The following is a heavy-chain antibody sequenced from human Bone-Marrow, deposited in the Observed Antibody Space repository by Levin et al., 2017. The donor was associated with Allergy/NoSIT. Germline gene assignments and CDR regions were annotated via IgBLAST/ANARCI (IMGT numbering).Heavy chain of an antibody. Sequence: SLKISCAASGFTFHDYAMHWVRQAPGKGLEWVSGISWNSVSIAYADSVKGRFTISRDNAKNSLYLQMNSLRAEDTALYYCAKDRAAAGHYYFDYWGQGTLATVSS. D-gene: IGHD6-13*01. V-gene: IGHV3-9*01. CDR3: AKDRAAAGHYYFDY. CDR1: GFTFHDYA. J-gene: IGHJ4*02. CDR2: ISWNSVSI.